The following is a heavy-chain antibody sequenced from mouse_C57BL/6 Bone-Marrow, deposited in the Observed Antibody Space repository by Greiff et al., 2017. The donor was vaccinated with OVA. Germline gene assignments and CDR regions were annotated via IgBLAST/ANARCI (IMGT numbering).Heavy chain of an antibody. CDR1: GFTFSDYG. CDR2: ISNLAYSI. Sequence: EVQLQESGGGLVQPGGSLKLSCAASGFTFSDYGMAWVRQAPRKGPEWVAFISNLAYSIYYADTVTGRFTISRENAKNTLYLEMSSLRSEDTAMYYCARLYYYGSRRFAYWGQGTLVTVSA. CDR3: ARLYYYGSRRFAY. D-gene: IGHD1-1*01. V-gene: IGHV5-15*01. J-gene: IGHJ3*01.